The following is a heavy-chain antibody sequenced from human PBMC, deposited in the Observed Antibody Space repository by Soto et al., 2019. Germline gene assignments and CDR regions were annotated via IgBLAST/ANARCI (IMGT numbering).Heavy chain of an antibody. J-gene: IGHJ3*02. Sequence: PSETLSLTCTVSGCSISSSSYYWGWIRQPPGKGLEWIGSIYYSGSTYYNPSLKSRVTISVDTSKNQFSLKLSSVTAADTAVYYCARQSPTVDAFDIWGQGTMVT. V-gene: IGHV4-39*01. CDR2: IYYSGST. CDR3: ARQSPTVDAFDI. CDR1: GCSISSSSYY.